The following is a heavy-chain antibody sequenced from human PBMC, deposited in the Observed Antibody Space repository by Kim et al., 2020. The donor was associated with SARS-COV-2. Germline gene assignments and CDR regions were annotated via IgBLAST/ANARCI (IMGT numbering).Heavy chain of an antibody. CDR1: GYTFTGYY. V-gene: IGHV1-2*06. CDR3: ARGASVTMIANYSFDI. CDR2: IKPNSDGT. Sequence: ASVKVSCKASGYTFTGYYMHWVRQAPGQGLEWVGRIKPNSDGTNYPQKFQGRVTMTRDTSVSTAYMELNSLSSDDTAVYYCARGASVTMIANYSFDIWGQGTMVTVSS. J-gene: IGHJ3*02. D-gene: IGHD3-22*01.